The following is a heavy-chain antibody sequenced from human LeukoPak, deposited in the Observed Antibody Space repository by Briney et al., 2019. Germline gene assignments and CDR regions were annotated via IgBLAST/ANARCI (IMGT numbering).Heavy chain of an antibody. J-gene: IGHJ4*02. Sequence: SVKVSCKASGYTFTSYGISWVRQAPGQGLEWIGGIMPMFGKANYAQKFQGRVTTTADKATSTAYMELSSLRSEDTAVYYCAGGRTDIVVVPATLRNYYFDYWGQGTLVTVSS. CDR1: GYTFTSYG. D-gene: IGHD2-2*01. CDR3: AGGRTDIVVVPATLRNYYFDY. CDR2: IMPMFGKA. V-gene: IGHV1-69*06.